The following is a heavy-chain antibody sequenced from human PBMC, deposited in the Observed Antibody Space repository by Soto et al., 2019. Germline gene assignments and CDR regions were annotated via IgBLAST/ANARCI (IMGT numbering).Heavy chain of an antibody. J-gene: IGHJ6*02. CDR2: IYYSGST. V-gene: IGHV4-39*01. CDR1: GGSISSSSYY. Sequence: QLQLQESGPGLVKPSETLSLTCTVSGGSISSSSYYWGWIRQPPGKGLEWIGSIYYSGSTYYNPPLKSRVTISVDTSKNQFSLKLSSVTAADTAVYYCARRHKALYYYYYGMDVWGQGTTVTVSS. CDR3: ARRHKALYYYYYGMDV.